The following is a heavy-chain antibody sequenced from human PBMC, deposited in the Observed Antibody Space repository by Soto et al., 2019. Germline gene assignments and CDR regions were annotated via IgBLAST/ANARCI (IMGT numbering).Heavy chain of an antibody. Sequence: SETLSLTCTVSGGSISSYYWSWIRQPPGRGLEWIGYIYYSGSTNYNPSLKSRVTISVDTSKNQFSLKLSSVTAADTAVYYCARGSSPWEWLTRMDVWGQGTTVTVSS. J-gene: IGHJ6*02. CDR2: IYYSGST. V-gene: IGHV4-59*01. CDR1: GGSISSYY. CDR3: ARGSSPWEWLTRMDV. D-gene: IGHD3-3*01.